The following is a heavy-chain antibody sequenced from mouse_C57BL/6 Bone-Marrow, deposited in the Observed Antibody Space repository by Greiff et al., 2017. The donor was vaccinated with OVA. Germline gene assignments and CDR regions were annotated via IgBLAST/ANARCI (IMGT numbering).Heavy chain of an antibody. CDR1: GFNIKDYY. CDR3: TCYYYGSSPDY. CDR2: IDPEDGDT. D-gene: IGHD1-1*01. V-gene: IGHV14-1*01. J-gene: IGHJ2*01. Sequence: VHVKQSGAELVRPGASVKLSCTASGFNIKDYYMHWVKQRPEQGLEWIGRIDPEDGDTEYAPKFQGKATMTADTSSNTAYLQLSSLTSEDTAVYYYTCYYYGSSPDYWGQGTTLTVSS.